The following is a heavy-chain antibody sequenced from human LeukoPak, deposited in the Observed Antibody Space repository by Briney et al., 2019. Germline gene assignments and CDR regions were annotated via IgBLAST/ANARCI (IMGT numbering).Heavy chain of an antibody. CDR3: ARDVVGAP. CDR1: GFTFDDYA. V-gene: IGHV3-9*01. D-gene: IGHD1-26*01. Sequence: PGGSLRLSCAASGFTFDDYAMHWVRQAPGKGLEWVSGISWNSGSIGYADSVKGRFTISRDNAKNSLYLQMNSLRAEDTAVYYCARDVVGAPWGQGTLVTVSS. J-gene: IGHJ5*02. CDR2: ISWNSGSI.